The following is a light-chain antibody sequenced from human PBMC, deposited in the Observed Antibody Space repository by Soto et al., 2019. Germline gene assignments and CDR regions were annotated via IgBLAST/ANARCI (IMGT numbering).Light chain of an antibody. Sequence: EIVMTQSPATLSVSPGERATLSCRASQSVSSNLAWYQQKPGQAPRLLIYGASTRATGIPARFSGSGSGAEFTLTISSLQSEDFAVYYCQQYNNWPPKYTFGQGPRWISN. CDR1: QSVSSN. V-gene: IGKV3-15*01. CDR2: GAS. J-gene: IGKJ2*01. CDR3: QQYNNWPPKYT.